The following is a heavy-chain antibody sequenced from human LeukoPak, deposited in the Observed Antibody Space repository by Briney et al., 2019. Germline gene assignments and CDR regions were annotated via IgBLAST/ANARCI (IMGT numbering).Heavy chain of an antibody. CDR3: ARVPVTITMVREYYYYYMDV. CDR2: IYYSGST. Sequence: SETLSLTCTVSGGSISSYYWSWIRQPPGKGLEWIGYIYYSGSTNYNPSLKSRVTISVDTSKNQFSLKLSSVTAADTAVYYCARVPVTITMVREYYYYYMDVWGKGTTVTVSS. D-gene: IGHD3-10*01. J-gene: IGHJ6*03. V-gene: IGHV4-59*01. CDR1: GGSISSYY.